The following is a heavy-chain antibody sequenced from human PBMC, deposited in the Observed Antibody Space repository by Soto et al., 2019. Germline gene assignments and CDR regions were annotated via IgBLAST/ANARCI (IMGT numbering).Heavy chain of an antibody. Sequence: TSETLSLTCAVSGGSISSSSYYWGWIRQPPGKGLEWIGSIYYSGSTYYNPSLTSRVTISVDTSKNQFSLKLSSVTAADTAVYYCARQRANYYYDSSGFPFDYWGQGTLVTVSS. V-gene: IGHV4-39*01. CDR3: ARQRANYYYDSSGFPFDY. J-gene: IGHJ4*02. CDR1: GGSISSSSYY. D-gene: IGHD3-22*01. CDR2: IYYSGST.